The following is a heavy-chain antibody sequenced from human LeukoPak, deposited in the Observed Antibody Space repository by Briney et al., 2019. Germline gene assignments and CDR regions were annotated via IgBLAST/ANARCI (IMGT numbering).Heavy chain of an antibody. J-gene: IGHJ5*02. V-gene: IGHV1-8*01. CDR2: VKPNSGDT. CDR3: SRGPRFDP. CDR1: GYSFNIYE. Sequence: ASVKGSCKTAGYSFNIYEINWVRQATGQGLEWMGWVKPNSGDTDYAQKFQGRLTMTRNTSISTAYMELTGLRLEDTAVYYCSRGPRFDPWGQGTLVTVSS.